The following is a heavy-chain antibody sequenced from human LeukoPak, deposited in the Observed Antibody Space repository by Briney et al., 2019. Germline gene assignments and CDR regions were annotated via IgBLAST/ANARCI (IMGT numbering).Heavy chain of an antibody. J-gene: IGHJ4*02. CDR2: IIPILGIA. CDR1: GGTFSSYA. D-gene: IGHD3-10*01. CDR3: ARGGSGESFWY. V-gene: IGHV1-69*04. Sequence: ASVKVSCKASGGTFSSYAISWVRQAPGRGLEWMGRIIPILGIANYAQKFQGRVTITADKSTSTAYMELSSLRSEDTAVYYCARGGSGESFWYWGQGTLVTVSS.